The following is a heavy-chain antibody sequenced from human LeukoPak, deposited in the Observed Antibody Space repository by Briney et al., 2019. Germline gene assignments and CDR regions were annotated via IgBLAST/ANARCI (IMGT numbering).Heavy chain of an antibody. J-gene: IGHJ4*02. D-gene: IGHD6-13*01. Sequence: GGSLRLSCAASGFSFSAYGVHWVRQAPGKGLEWVAVIWYDGSSKDYADSVKGRFTLTRDNSKNTLYLQMNSLTVEDTAVYYCARSQSSSLIDYWGQGTLVTVSS. CDR2: IWYDGSSK. V-gene: IGHV3-33*01. CDR1: GFSFSAYG. CDR3: ARSQSSSLIDY.